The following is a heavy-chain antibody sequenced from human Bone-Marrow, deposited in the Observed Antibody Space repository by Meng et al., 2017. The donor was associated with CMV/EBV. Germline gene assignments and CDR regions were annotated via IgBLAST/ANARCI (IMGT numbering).Heavy chain of an antibody. CDR3: ARAGYNWNRRLDT. J-gene: IGHJ5*02. CDR1: GFVFGDYY. Sequence: GESLKISCEGSGFVFGDYYMKWIRQAPGKGLEWVSYISSASNTKVYSDSVRGRFSISRENARSTLYLQMDGLRAEDTAVYFCARAGYNWNRRLDTWGQGTLVTRLL. D-gene: IGHD1-20*01. CDR2: ISSASNTK. V-gene: IGHV3-11*04.